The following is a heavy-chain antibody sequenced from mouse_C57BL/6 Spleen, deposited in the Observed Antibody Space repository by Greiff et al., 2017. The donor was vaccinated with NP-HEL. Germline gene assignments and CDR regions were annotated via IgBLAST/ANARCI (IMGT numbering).Heavy chain of an antibody. CDR2: INPYNGGT. Sequence: EVQLQQSGPVLVKPGASVKMSCKASGYTFTDYYMNWVKQSHGKSLEWIGVINPYNGGTSYNQKFKGKATLTVDKSSSTAYMELNSLTSEDSAVYYCARDIYYYGSSPSWFAYWGQGTLVTVSA. CDR3: ARDIYYYGSSPSWFAY. J-gene: IGHJ3*01. D-gene: IGHD1-1*01. V-gene: IGHV1-19*01. CDR1: GYTFTDYY.